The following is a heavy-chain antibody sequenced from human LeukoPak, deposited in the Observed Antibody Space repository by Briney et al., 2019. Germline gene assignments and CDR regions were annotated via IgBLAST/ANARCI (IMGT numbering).Heavy chain of an antibody. D-gene: IGHD2-2*02. J-gene: IGHJ4*02. CDR2: VGRDGRAK. V-gene: IGHV3-30*03. CDR1: GFTFSSHG. Sequence: GGSLRLSCAASGFTFSSHGMHWVRQAPGKALEWVAVVGRDGRAKHYADSVQGRFTISRDNSKNTLSLEMNSLRAEDTAVYYCATECVGYCSSTSCYRCAEEFDYWGQGTLVTVSS. CDR3: ATECVGYCSSTSCYRCAEEFDY.